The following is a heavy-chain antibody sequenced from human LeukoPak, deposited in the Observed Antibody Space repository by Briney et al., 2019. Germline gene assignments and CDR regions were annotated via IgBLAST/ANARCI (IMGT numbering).Heavy chain of an antibody. CDR3: ARVADTAMEYYFDY. CDR2: IIPIFGTA. J-gene: IGHJ4*02. CDR1: RGTFSSDA. V-gene: IGHV1-69*05. D-gene: IGHD5-18*01. Sequence: ASVKVSCKXSRGTFSSDAISWVRQAPGQGLEWMGRIIPIFGTANYAQKFQGRVTITTDESTSTAYMELSSLRSEDTAVYYCARVADTAMEYYFDYWGQGTLVTVSS.